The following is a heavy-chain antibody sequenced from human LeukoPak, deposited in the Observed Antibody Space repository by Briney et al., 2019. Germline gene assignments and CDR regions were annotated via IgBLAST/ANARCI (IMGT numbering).Heavy chain of an antibody. J-gene: IGHJ6*02. V-gene: IGHV4-59*01. CDR1: GGSISSYY. D-gene: IGHD6-19*01. CDR2: ISYSGST. CDR3: ARFLTTGYSSGWYLKMIVYALGYMDV. Sequence: SETLSLTCTVSGGSISSYYWSWIRQPPGKGLEWIGYISYSGSTNCNPSLKSRVTISVDTSKHQFSLRLSSVTAADTAVYYCARFLTTGYSSGWYLKMIVYALGYMDVWGQGTTVTDS.